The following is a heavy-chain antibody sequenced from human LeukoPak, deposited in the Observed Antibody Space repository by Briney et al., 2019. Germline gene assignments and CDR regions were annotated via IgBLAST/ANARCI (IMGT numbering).Heavy chain of an antibody. V-gene: IGHV3-53*01. Sequence: PEGSLRLSCAASGFAVSNKFMYWVRQAPGKGLEWVSVIRVGDVTHYADSVKGRFTTSRDSSKNTVYLQMESLRVEDTAVYYCAREDNGGATDDGFDVWGHGTVVTVSS. D-gene: IGHD3-16*01. CDR1: GFAVSNKF. CDR2: IRVGDVT. J-gene: IGHJ3*01. CDR3: AREDNGGATDDGFDV.